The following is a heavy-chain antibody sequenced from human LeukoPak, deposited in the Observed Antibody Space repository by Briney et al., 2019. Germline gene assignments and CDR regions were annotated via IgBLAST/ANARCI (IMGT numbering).Heavy chain of an antibody. V-gene: IGHV1-18*01. CDR3: ARGLPGPDIVVVPAAAAGAFDI. Sequence: GASVKVSCKASGYTFTSYGISWVRQAPGQGLEWMGWISAYNGNTNYAQKLQGRVTMTTDTSTSTAYMELRSLRSDDTAVYYCARGLPGPDIVVVPAAAAGAFDIWGQGTMVTVSS. D-gene: IGHD2-2*01. CDR1: GYTFTSYG. J-gene: IGHJ3*02. CDR2: ISAYNGNT.